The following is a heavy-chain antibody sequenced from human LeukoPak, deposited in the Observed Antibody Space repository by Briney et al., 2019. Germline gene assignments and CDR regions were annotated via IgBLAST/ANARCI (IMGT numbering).Heavy chain of an antibody. CDR1: GGSISSYY. V-gene: IGHV4-59*01. CDR3: AAYYYDNSGYFH. J-gene: IGHJ4*02. D-gene: IGHD3-22*01. CDR2: IYYSGST. Sequence: SETLSLTCTVSGGSISSYYWSWIRQPPGKGLEWIGYIYYSGSTNYNPSLKSRVTISVDTSKNQFSLKLSSVTAAGTAVYYCAAYYYDNSGYFHWGQGTLVTVSS.